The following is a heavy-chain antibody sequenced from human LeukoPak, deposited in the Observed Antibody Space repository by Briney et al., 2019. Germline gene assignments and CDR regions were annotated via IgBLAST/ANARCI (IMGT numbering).Heavy chain of an antibody. CDR1: GYTFSSYY. CDR2: INPSVGST. Sequence: ASVKVSCKASGYTFSSYYTHWVRQAPGQGLEWMGVINPSVGSTSYAQKFQGRVTMTRDTSTSTVYVELSSLRSEDTAIYYCARDQGPRYFDYWGQGTLVTVSS. V-gene: IGHV1-46*01. J-gene: IGHJ4*02. CDR3: ARDQGPRYFDY.